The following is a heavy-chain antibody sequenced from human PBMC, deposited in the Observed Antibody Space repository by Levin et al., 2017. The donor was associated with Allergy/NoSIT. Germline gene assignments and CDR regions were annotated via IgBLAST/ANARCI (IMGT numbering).Heavy chain of an antibody. Sequence: LSLTCAASGFKFRSYGMHWVRQAPGKGLEWVAVIWYDGSKKYYADSVKGRFTISRDNSENTLNLQMNSLRDEDTAVYYCARDRGFGEAIDYWGQGTLVTVSS. V-gene: IGHV3-33*01. CDR2: IWYDGSKK. CDR1: GFKFRSYG. D-gene: IGHD3-10*01. J-gene: IGHJ4*02. CDR3: ARDRGFGEAIDY.